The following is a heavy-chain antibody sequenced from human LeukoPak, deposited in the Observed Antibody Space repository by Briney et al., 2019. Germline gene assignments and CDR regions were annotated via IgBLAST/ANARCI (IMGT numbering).Heavy chain of an antibody. D-gene: IGHD1-26*01. CDR3: AKLVGPTNPHF. CDR2: IYYSGST. V-gene: IGHV4-39*01. J-gene: IGHJ4*02. CDR1: GGSISSSSYH. Sequence: SETLSLTCTVSGGSISSSSYHWGWIRQPPGKGLEWIGSIYYSGSTYYSPSLKSRVTLSIDTSKNQFSLNLNSVTAADTAVYYCAKLVGPTNPHFWGQGTLVTVSS.